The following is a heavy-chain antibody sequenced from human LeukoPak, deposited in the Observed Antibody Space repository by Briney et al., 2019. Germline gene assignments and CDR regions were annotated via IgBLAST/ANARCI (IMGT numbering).Heavy chain of an antibody. CDR2: VLYDGSLK. V-gene: IGHV3-30*02. J-gene: IGHJ5*02. CDR1: GFTFSRCD. CDR3: AKDGGGNWFDP. Sequence: GGSLRLSCAASGFTFSRCDMHWVRQAPGKGLEWVAFVLYDGSLKYYADSVRGRVTISRDNSKNTLYLQMNSLRAEDTAVYYCAKDGGGNWFDPWGQGTLVTVSS. D-gene: IGHD3-16*01.